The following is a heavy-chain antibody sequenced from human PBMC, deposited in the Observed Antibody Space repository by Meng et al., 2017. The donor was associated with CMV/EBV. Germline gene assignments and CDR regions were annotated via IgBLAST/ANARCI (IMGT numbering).Heavy chain of an antibody. D-gene: IGHD5-18*01. Sequence: SRFTYGSYGMTWVRQAPGKGLEWVANIKQDGSEKYYVDSVKSRFTISRDNAKNSLYLQMNSLRAEDTAVYYCARAHAYSYGSLYYFDYWGQGSLVTVSS. CDR3: ARAHAYSYGSLYYFDY. CDR2: IKQDGSEK. J-gene: IGHJ4*02. V-gene: IGHV3-7*03. CDR1: RFTYGSYG.